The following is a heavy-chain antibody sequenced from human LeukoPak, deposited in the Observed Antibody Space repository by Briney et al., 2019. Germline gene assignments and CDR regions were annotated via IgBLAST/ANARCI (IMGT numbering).Heavy chain of an antibody. CDR3: ARDRYYYDSSGYTTPDY. CDR2: INPNSGGT. D-gene: IGHD3-22*01. V-gene: IGHV1-2*02. Sequence: ASVKVSCKASGYTFTGYYMHWVRQAPGQGLEWMGWINPNSGGTNYAQKFQGRVTMTRDTSISTAYMELSRLRSDDTAVYYCARDRYYYDSSGYTTPDYWGQGTLVTVSS. CDR1: GYTFTGYY. J-gene: IGHJ4*02.